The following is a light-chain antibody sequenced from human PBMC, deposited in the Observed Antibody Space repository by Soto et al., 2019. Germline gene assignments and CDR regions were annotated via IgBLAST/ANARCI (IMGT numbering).Light chain of an antibody. CDR1: QTISSNY. Sequence: EIVLTQSPGTLSVSPGERATLSCRASQTISSNYLAWYQQKPGQAPSLLIYDTSSRATGIPDRFSGSGSGTDFTLTISRLEPAESALYYCQQYGTWTFGQGTKVEIK. CDR3: QQYGTWT. V-gene: IGKV3-20*01. J-gene: IGKJ1*01. CDR2: DTS.